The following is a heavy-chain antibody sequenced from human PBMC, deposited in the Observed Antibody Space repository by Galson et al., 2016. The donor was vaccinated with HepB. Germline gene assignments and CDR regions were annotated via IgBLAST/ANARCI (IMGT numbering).Heavy chain of an antibody. V-gene: IGHV1-3*01. CDR3: ARVSRSSYGMDV. CDR1: GYTFTTYA. D-gene: IGHD3-16*02. Sequence: SVKVSCKASGYTFTTYAMQWVRQAPGHRLEWMGWINGGNGDTKYSQKFQGRVTITRDTPASTANLELSSLKSEDTAVYYCARVSRSSYGMDVWGQGTTVTVSS. J-gene: IGHJ6*02. CDR2: INGGNGDT.